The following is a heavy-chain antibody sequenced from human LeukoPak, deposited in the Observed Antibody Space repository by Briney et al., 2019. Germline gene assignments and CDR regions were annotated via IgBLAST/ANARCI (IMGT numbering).Heavy chain of an antibody. CDR2: ISSSTGNT. CDR3: VRQQLGYCSSTCCLD. V-gene: IGHV1-18*04. J-gene: IGHJ4*02. Sequence: ASVTVSCQASGYNFNPYGISWLRQAPGQGLEWMGWISSSTGNTKYAQKLQDRVTMTTDTSTSTAYLYLRNLRSDDTAVYFCVRQQLGYCSSTCCLDWGQGTLVAVSS. D-gene: IGHD2-2*01. CDR1: GYNFNPYG.